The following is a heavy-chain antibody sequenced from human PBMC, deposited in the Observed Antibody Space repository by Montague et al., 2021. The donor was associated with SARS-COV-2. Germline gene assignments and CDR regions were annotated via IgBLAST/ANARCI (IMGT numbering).Heavy chain of an antibody. CDR3: ARLRDGVVPSPILGVGPYYSYYYVDV. Sequence: ETLSLTCAVHGTSFSGYYWNWIRQPPGKGLEWIGEINHGGSTKYSPSLKSRLPISADTSKNQFSLKLTSVAAADTAVYYCARLRDGVVPSPILGVGPYYSYYYVDVWGRGTTVTISS. D-gene: IGHD3-10*01. V-gene: IGHV4-34*01. CDR1: GTSFSGYY. J-gene: IGHJ6*03. CDR2: INHGGST.